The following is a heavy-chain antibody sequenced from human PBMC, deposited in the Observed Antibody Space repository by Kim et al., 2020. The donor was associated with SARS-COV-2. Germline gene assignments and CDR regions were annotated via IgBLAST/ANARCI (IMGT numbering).Heavy chain of an antibody. D-gene: IGHD1-26*01. Sequence: GGSLRLSCAASGFTFSSYGMHWVRQAPGKGLEWVAVIWYDGSNKYYADSVKGRFTISRDNSKNTLYLQMNSLRAEDTAVYYCARVKGGVGELLPWFDPWGQGTLVTVSS. V-gene: IGHV3-33*01. J-gene: IGHJ5*02. CDR2: IWYDGSNK. CDR3: ARVKGGVGELLPWFDP. CDR1: GFTFSSYG.